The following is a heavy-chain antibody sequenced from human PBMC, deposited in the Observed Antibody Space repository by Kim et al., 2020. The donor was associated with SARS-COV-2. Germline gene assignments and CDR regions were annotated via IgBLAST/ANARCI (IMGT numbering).Heavy chain of an antibody. CDR1: GGTFSSYA. CDR3: AREPLRTCSGGSCSVVFDPFYFDY. D-gene: IGHD2-15*01. J-gene: IGHJ4*02. CDR2: IIPIFGTA. Sequence: SVKVSCKASGGTFSSYAISWVRQAPGQGLEWMGGIIPIFGTANYAQKFQGRVTITADESTSTAYMELSSLRSEDTAVYYCAREPLRTCSGGSCSVVFDPFYFDYWGQGTLVTVSS. V-gene: IGHV1-69*13.